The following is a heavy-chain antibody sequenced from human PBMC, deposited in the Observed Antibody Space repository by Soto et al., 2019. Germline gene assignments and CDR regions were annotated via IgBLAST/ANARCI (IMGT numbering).Heavy chain of an antibody. J-gene: IGHJ4*02. CDR3: AKMERTQLWLLVQN. CDR1: GASITNDAFF. V-gene: IGHV4-31*03. Sequence: SETLSLTCTVSGASITNDAFFWTWVRQHPEKGLEWLAYITYGGSIYYDPSLRGRLTVSIDKSKSQFSLNVRSVTAADTAVYYCAKMERTQLWLLVQNWGQGLPVTVSS. CDR2: ITYGGSI. D-gene: IGHD5-18*01.